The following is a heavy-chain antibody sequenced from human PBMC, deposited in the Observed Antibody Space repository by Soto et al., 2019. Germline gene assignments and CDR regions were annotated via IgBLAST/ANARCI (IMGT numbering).Heavy chain of an antibody. J-gene: IGHJ4*02. Sequence: EVQLVESGGGLVQPGGSLRLSCAVSGFTFSSHWMHWVRQAPGTGLVWVSRINSDGSSTNYADSVKGRFPISRDNAKNTLYLQMNSLGADDTAVYYCARDSSPYYDFWSGFYTYFDYWGQGALVTVSS. V-gene: IGHV3-74*01. CDR2: INSDGSST. CDR1: GFTFSSHW. D-gene: IGHD3-3*01. CDR3: ARDSSPYYDFWSGFYTYFDY.